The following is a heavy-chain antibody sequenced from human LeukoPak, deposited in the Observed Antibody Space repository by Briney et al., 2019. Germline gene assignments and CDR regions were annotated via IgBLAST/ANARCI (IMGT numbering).Heavy chain of an antibody. D-gene: IGHD6-6*01. Sequence: GESLKISCKGSGNSFTSYWIGWVRQMPGKGLEWMGIIYPGDSDTRYSPSFQGQVTISADKSISTAYLQWSSLKASDTAMYYCVRLSTSIYSSSPFDYWGQGTLVTVSS. CDR2: IYPGDSDT. CDR1: GNSFTSYW. J-gene: IGHJ4*02. CDR3: VRLSTSIYSSSPFDY. V-gene: IGHV5-51*01.